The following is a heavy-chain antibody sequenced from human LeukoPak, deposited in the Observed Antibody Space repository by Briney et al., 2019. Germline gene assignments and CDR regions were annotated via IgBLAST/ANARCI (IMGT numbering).Heavy chain of an antibody. Sequence: SETLSLTCTVSGGSISSGDYYWSWIRQPPGKGLEWIGYIYYSGSTYYTPSLRGRVTISVDTSKNQFSLNLSSVTAADTAVYYCAREDAFWSGYFYYWGQGTLVTVSS. J-gene: IGHJ4*02. D-gene: IGHD3-3*01. CDR3: AREDAFWSGYFYY. V-gene: IGHV4-30-4*01. CDR1: GGSISSGDYY. CDR2: IYYSGST.